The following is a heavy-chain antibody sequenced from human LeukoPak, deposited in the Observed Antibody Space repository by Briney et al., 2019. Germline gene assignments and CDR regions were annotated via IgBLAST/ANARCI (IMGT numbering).Heavy chain of an antibody. Sequence: GRSLRLSCAASGFTFSSYWMHWVRQVPGKGLVWVARINPGGSSITYADSVKGRFTISRDNAKNTLYLQMDSLRAEDTGVYYCARSNQADDYWGQGTLVTVSS. CDR3: ARSNQADDY. CDR1: GFTFSSYW. CDR2: INPGGSSI. D-gene: IGHD1-14*01. J-gene: IGHJ4*02. V-gene: IGHV3-74*01.